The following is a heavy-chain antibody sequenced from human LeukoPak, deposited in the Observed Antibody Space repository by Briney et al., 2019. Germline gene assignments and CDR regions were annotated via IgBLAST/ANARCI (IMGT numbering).Heavy chain of an antibody. Sequence: GRSLRLSCAASGFTFSSYWMHWVRQVPGKGLVWVARINPGGSSITYADSVKGRFTISRDNAKNTLYLQMDSLRAEDTGVYYCARSNQADDYWGQGTLVTVSS. CDR3: ARSNQADDY. CDR1: GFTFSSYW. CDR2: INPGGSSI. D-gene: IGHD1-14*01. J-gene: IGHJ4*02. V-gene: IGHV3-74*01.